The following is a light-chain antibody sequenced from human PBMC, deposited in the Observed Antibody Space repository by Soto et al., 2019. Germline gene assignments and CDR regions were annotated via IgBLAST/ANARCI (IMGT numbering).Light chain of an antibody. V-gene: IGKV3-15*01. CDR2: GAS. J-gene: IGKJ1*01. Sequence: EIVLTQSPGTLSLSPGERATLAVRASQSLRSNLAWYQQKPGQAPRLLIYGASTRATGIPARFSGSGSGTEFTLTISSLQSEDFAVYYCQQYSYWPRTFGQGTKVDIK. CDR3: QQYSYWPRT. CDR1: QSLRSN.